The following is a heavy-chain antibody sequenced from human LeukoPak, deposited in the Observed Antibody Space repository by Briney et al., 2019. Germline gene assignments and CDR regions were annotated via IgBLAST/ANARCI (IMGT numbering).Heavy chain of an antibody. CDR3: ARDPYGSSGSSYAAFDI. V-gene: IGHV3-7*01. D-gene: IGHD3-22*01. CDR1: GFTFSNSW. Sequence: GGSLRLSCAASGFTFSNSWMTWVRQAPGKGLEWVANIKEDGSEEHYVGSVKGRFTISRDNAKNSLYLQMDSLRAEDTAVYYCARDPYGSSGSSYAAFDIWGQGTMVTVSS. CDR2: IKEDGSEE. J-gene: IGHJ3*02.